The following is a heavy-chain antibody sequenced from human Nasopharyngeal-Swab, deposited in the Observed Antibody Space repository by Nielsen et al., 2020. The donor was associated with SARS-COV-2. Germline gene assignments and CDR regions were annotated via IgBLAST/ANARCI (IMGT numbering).Heavy chain of an antibody. V-gene: IGHV3-11*01. CDR1: RFTFSDYY. J-gene: IGHJ6*02. CDR3: ARDLSGVRGFYYYGMDV. Sequence: GGSLRLSCAASRFTFSDYYMSWIRQAPGKGLEWVSYISSSGSAIYYADSVKGRFTISRDNAKNSLYLQMNSLRAEDTAVYYCARDLSGVRGFYYYGMDVWGQGTTVTVSS. CDR2: ISSSGSAI. D-gene: IGHD3-10*01.